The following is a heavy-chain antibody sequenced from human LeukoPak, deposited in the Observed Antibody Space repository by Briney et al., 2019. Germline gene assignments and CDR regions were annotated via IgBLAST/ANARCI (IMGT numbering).Heavy chain of an antibody. CDR3: TTDGQYYDFWSGYYTGYYYYGMDV. J-gene: IGHJ6*02. V-gene: IGHV3-15*07. CDR2: IKSKTDGGTT. CDR1: GFTFSNAW. D-gene: IGHD3-3*01. Sequence: PGRSLRLSCAASGFTFSNAWMNWVRQAPGKGLEWVGRIKSKTDGGTTDYAAPVKGRFTISRDDSKNTLYLQMNSLKTEDTAVYYCTTDGQYYDFWSGYYTGYYYYGMDVWGQGTTVTVSS.